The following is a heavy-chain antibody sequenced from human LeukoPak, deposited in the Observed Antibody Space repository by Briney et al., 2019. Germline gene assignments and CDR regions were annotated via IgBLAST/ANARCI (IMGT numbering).Heavy chain of an antibody. Sequence: PETLSLTCTVSGDSISSSNYYWGWIRQPPGKGLEWIGSIYYSGSTYYNPSLKSRVTISVDTSKNQFSLKLSSVTAADTAVYYCVRQAILGAYYWGQGTLVTVSS. V-gene: IGHV4-39*01. J-gene: IGHJ4*02. CDR3: VRQAILGAYY. D-gene: IGHD1-26*01. CDR1: GDSISSSNYY. CDR2: IYYSGST.